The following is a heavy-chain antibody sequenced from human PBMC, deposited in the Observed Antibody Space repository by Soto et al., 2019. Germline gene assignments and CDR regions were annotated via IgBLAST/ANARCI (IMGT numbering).Heavy chain of an antibody. D-gene: IGHD2-21*01. J-gene: IGHJ3*01. V-gene: IGHV1-18*01. CDR3: ARWIAIVGCGEALDV. Sequence: QVQLVQSGAEVKKPGASVRVSCKTSGYTFINYGITWVRQAPGQGLEWMGWLSAYNGDTSSSEKLQDSFTVATDTSPYTVYMDLRGLTSADTAVYYCARWIAIVGCGEALDVWGQGTMVIVSS. CDR2: LSAYNGDT. CDR1: GYTFINYG.